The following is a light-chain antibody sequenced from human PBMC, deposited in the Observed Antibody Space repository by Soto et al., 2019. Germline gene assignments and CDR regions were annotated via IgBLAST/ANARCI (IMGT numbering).Light chain of an antibody. Sequence: DIQLTQSPSVLSASVGDTVTITCRASQALSNYLAWYQQKPGKAPDLLIYSASTLQSGVPSRFSGSGSETEFSLTIRCLQSEDFATYYCKQYYSYPLTFGGGTKVDIK. CDR3: KQYYSYPLT. CDR1: QALSNY. J-gene: IGKJ4*01. CDR2: SAS. V-gene: IGKV1-9*01.